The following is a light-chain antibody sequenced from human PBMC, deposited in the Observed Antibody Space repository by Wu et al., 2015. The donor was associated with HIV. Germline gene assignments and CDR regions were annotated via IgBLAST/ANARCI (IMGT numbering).Light chain of an antibody. CDR2: GAS. V-gene: IGKV1-9*01. CDR3: QHLKNYPYT. J-gene: IGKJ2*01. Sequence: DIQLTQSPSFLSASVGDRVTITCRASQGINNYLAWYQHKPGKAPKLLISGASSLQGGVPSRFSGSGSGTEFTLTISSLQAEDFATYYCQHLKNYPYTFGQGTKLEIK. CDR1: QGINNY.